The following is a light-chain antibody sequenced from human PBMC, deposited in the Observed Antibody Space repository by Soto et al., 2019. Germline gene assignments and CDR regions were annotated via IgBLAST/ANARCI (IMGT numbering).Light chain of an antibody. J-gene: IGKJ5*01. V-gene: IGKV1-9*01. CDR2: AAS. Sequence: DIQLTQSPSFLSASVGDRGTITCRASQGISSYLAWYQQKPWKAPKLLIYAASTLQSGVPSRFSGSGSGTEFTLTISSMQPEDFATYYCQHLDSYSTFGEGTRLEIK. CDR1: QGISSY. CDR3: QHLDSYST.